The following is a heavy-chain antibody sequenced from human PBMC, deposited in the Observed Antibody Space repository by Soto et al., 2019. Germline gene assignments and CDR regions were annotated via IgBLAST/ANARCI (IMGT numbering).Heavy chain of an antibody. CDR2: MNPNSGNT. Sequence: ASVKVSCKASGYTFTSYDINWVRQATGQGLEWMGWMNPNSGNTGYAQKFQGRVTMTRNTSISTAYMELSSLRSEDTAVYYCARGHWHIVVVTAPRGAFDIWGQGTMVTVSS. CDR1: GYTFTSYD. V-gene: IGHV1-8*01. CDR3: ARGHWHIVVVTAPRGAFDI. D-gene: IGHD2-21*02. J-gene: IGHJ3*02.